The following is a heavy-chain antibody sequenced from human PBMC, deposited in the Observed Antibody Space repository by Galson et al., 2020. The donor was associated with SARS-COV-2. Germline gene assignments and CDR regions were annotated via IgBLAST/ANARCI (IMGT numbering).Heavy chain of an antibody. D-gene: IGHD3-22*01. CDR2: IYWDDDK. CDR1: EFSLTTSGVG. Sequence: SGPTLAKPPQTLTLTCALSEFSLTTSGVGVSWLRQPPGKALAWLARIYWDDDKPYSPSLKPRLTITKDTTKHKAVLRMTNMDPVDTGTYFCAHLYDGTSSYPLTAWHWGQATLVTVSS. V-gene: IGHV2-5*02. CDR3: AHLYDGTSSYPLTAWH. J-gene: IGHJ4*02.